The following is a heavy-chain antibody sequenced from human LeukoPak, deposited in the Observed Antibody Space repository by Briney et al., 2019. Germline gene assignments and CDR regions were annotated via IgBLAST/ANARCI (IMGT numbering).Heavy chain of an antibody. CDR2: IRQDSGDT. V-gene: IGHV3-7*01. D-gene: IGHD3-10*01. CDR1: GFIFSAYW. J-gene: IGHJ4*02. CDR3: ARGLAVSPMAPISDN. Sequence: SGGSLRLSCAAFGFIFSAYWMNWVRQAPGKGLEWVANIRQDSGDTRYVDSVRGRFTISRDNSQNSLYLQMNSLRVEDTAVYYCARGLAVSPMAPISDNWGQGTLVTVSS.